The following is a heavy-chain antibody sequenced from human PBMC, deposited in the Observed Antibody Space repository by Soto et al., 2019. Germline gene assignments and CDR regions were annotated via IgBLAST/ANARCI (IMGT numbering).Heavy chain of an antibody. Sequence: PSETLSLTCTVSGDSLTRGRYYWSWIRQPPGKGPEWSGSIHYTGNTKYSPSVRGRVTLSIDTPKNQLSLRENSVTAAVTAVYYFESHSGVATNTDLAYFKTWDEGTLVSAPQ. CDR3: ESHSGVATNTDLAYFKT. V-gene: IGHV4-61*01. J-gene: IGHJ4*01. D-gene: IGHD5-12*01. CDR2: IHYTGNT. CDR1: GDSLTRGRYY.